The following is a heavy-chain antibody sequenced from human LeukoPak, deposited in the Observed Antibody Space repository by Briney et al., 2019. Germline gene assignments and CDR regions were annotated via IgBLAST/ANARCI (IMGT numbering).Heavy chain of an antibody. D-gene: IGHD3-10*01. CDR1: GGSISSGSYY. J-gene: IGHJ5*02. Sequence: SETLSLTCTVSGGSISSGSYYWSWIRQPAGTGLEWIGRIYTSGSTNYNPSLKSRVTISVDTSKNQFSLKPSSVTAADTAVYYCAKESTGFGEFVWFDPWGQGTQVTVSS. V-gene: IGHV4-61*02. CDR2: IYTSGST. CDR3: AKESTGFGEFVWFDP.